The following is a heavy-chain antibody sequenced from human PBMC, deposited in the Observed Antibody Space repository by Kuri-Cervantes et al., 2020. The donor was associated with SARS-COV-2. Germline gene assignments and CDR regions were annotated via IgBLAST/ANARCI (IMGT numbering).Heavy chain of an antibody. CDR2: INPNSGDT. D-gene: IGHD3-22*01. V-gene: IGHV1-2*04. CDR3: ARERYYDSSGYFGDYVRMDV. J-gene: IGHJ6*02. CDR1: GYTFTSYY. Sequence: ASVKVSCRASGYTFTSYYMHWGRQAPGQGLEWMGWINPNSGDTNYAQNFRGWVTMTRDTSISTAYMELSRLRSVDTAVYYCARERYYDSSGYFGDYVRMDVWGQGTTVTVSS.